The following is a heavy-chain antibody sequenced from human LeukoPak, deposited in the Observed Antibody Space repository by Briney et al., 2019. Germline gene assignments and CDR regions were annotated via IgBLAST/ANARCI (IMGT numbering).Heavy chain of an antibody. CDR3: ATVGSGYDKRAFGI. J-gene: IGHJ3*02. D-gene: IGHD5-12*01. CDR2: VDPEDGET. Sequence: GASVKVSCKASGYTFTSYDINWVQQAPGKGLEWMGLVDPEDGETIYAEKFQGRVTITADTSTDTAYMELSSLRSEDTAVYYCATVGSGYDKRAFGIWGQGTMVTVSS. V-gene: IGHV1-69-2*01. CDR1: GYTFTSYD.